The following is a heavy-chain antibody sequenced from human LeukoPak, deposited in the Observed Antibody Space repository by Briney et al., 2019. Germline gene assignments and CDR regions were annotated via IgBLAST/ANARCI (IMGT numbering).Heavy chain of an antibody. J-gene: IGHJ6*02. V-gene: IGHV4-59*01. CDR3: ARALAAAGHRPYYYYGMDV. CDR1: GGSISSYY. Sequence: SETLSLTCTVSGGSISSYYWSWIRQPLGKGLEWIGYIYYSGSTNYNPSLKSRVTISVDTSKNQFSLKLSSVTAADTAVYYCARALAAAGHRPYYYYGMDVWGQGTTVTVSS. D-gene: IGHD6-13*01. CDR2: IYYSGST.